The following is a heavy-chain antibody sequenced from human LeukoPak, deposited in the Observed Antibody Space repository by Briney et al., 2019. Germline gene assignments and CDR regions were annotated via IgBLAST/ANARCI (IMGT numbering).Heavy chain of an antibody. CDR1: GFSFSTYA. Sequence: GGSLRLSCAASGFSFSTYAMTWVRQAPGKGLEWVSGISASSVSTHYADSEKGRFTISRDNSKNTLYLQMNSLRAEDTAVYYCAKGIYGDYALDHWGQGTLVTVSS. D-gene: IGHD4-17*01. J-gene: IGHJ4*02. V-gene: IGHV3-23*01. CDR3: AKGIYGDYALDH. CDR2: ISASSVST.